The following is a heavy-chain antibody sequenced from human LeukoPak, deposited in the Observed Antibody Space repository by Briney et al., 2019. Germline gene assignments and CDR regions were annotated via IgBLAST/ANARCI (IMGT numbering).Heavy chain of an antibody. Sequence: ASVKVSCKASGYTFTSYDINWVRQATGQGLEWMGWMNPNSGNTGYAQKFQGRVTITRNTSISTAYMELSSLRSEDTAVYYCARDLSYDSSGYYSGAFDIWGQGTMVTVSS. CDR2: MNPNSGNT. J-gene: IGHJ3*02. CDR3: ARDLSYDSSGYYSGAFDI. CDR1: GYTFTSYD. D-gene: IGHD3-22*01. V-gene: IGHV1-8*03.